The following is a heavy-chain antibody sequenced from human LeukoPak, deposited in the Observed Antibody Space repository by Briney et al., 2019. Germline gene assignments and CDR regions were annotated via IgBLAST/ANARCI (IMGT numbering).Heavy chain of an antibody. D-gene: IGHD6-19*01. CDR3: XXTPLAFGWYRVHFDY. CDR2: ISAYNGNT. Sequence: ASVKVSCKASGYTFTSYGISWVRQAPGQGLEWMGWISAYNGNTNYAQKRQGRGTMTTDTTTTTAYTERRSLRPQDTAGHYCXXTPLAFGWYRVHFDYWGQGTLVTVSS. CDR1: GYTFTSYG. V-gene: IGHV1-18*01. J-gene: IGHJ4*02.